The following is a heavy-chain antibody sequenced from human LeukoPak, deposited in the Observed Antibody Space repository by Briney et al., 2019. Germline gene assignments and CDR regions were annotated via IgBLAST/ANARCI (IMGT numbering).Heavy chain of an antibody. V-gene: IGHV3-21*01. CDR2: ISSSSSYI. Sequence: GGSLRLSCAASGFTLSSLAMHWVRQAPGKGLEWVSSISSSSSYIYYADSVKGRFTISRDNAKNSLYLQMNSLRAEDTAVYYCARGGGSYYFDYWGQGTLVTVSS. CDR3: ARGGGSYYFDY. J-gene: IGHJ4*02. CDR1: GFTLSSLA. D-gene: IGHD1-26*01.